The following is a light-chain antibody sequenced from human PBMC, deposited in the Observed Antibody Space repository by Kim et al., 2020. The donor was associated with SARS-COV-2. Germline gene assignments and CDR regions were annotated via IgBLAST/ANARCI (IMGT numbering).Light chain of an antibody. CDR2: DVS. CDR3: SSYTTTKKRV. V-gene: IGLV2-14*03. J-gene: IGLJ1*01. CDR1: SGDVGAYDY. Sequence: GQSLTVSCTGSSGDVGAYDYVSWYQQHPNDAPKLIIYDVSNRPSGISDRFSGSKSGNTASLTISGLQAEDEAHYYCSSYTTTKKRVFGTGTKVTVL.